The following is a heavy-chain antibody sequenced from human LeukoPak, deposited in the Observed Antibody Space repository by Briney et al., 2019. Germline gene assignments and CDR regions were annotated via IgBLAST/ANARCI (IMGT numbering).Heavy chain of an antibody. D-gene: IGHD2-8*01. CDR1: GGSFSGYY. CDR2: INHSGST. CDR3: AREWSHYYYYMDV. J-gene: IGHJ6*03. V-gene: IGHV4-34*01. Sequence: PSETLSLTCAVYGGSFSGYYWSRIRQPPGKGLEWIGEINHSGSTNYNPSLKSRVTISVDTSKNQFSLKLSSVTAADTAVYYCAREWSHYYYYMDVWGKGTTVTVSS.